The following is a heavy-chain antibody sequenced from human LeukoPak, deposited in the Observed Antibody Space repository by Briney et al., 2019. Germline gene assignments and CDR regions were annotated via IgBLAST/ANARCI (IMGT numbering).Heavy chain of an antibody. V-gene: IGHV1-3*01. D-gene: IGHD5-24*01. CDR2: INAGNGNT. J-gene: IGHJ4*02. CDR1: GYTFTSYA. Sequence: GASVKVSCKASGYTFTSYAMHWVRQAPGQRLEWMGWINAGNGNTKYSQKFQGRVTMTRDTSTSTVYMELSSLRSEDTAVYYCARGDPGYNLDYWGQGTLVTVSS. CDR3: ARGDPGYNLDY.